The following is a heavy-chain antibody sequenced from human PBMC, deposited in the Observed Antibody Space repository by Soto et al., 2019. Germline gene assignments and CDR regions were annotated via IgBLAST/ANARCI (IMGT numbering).Heavy chain of an antibody. CDR2: ISYDGSNK. D-gene: IGHD3-10*01. V-gene: IGHV3-30*18. Sequence: PGGSLRLSCAASGFTFSSYGMHWVRQAPGKGLEGVAVISYDGSNKYYADSVKGRFTISRDNSKNTMYLKMNSLRAEDTAVYYCAKRMGVRGNYYYYGMDVWGQGTTVTVSS. CDR1: GFTFSSYG. J-gene: IGHJ6*02. CDR3: AKRMGVRGNYYYYGMDV.